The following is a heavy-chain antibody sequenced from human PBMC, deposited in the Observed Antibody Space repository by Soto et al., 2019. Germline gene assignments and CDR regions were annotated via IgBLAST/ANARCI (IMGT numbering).Heavy chain of an antibody. CDR3: TRETGENWPYEGH. CDR1: GAYISDFS. CDR2: ITVYGTT. J-gene: IGHJ1*01. Sequence: QVQQQESGPGLLKPSDTLSLTCRGSGAYISDFSWSCIRQPAGKGLEWIGRITVYGTTQKNPSFKSRVAMTIHKSRNPFSLNRQSANSADTAISSCTRETGENWPYEGHWGPGTLVTVSS. D-gene: IGHD7-27*01. V-gene: IGHV4-4*07.